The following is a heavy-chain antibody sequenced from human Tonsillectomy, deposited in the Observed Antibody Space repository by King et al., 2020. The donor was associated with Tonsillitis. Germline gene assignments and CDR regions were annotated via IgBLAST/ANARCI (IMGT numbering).Heavy chain of an antibody. D-gene: IGHD3-16*01. CDR3: ATNAVGSDVSAYRDFRH. V-gene: IGHV1-2*02. J-gene: IGHJ1*01. CDR2: INLKSGDT. Sequence: QLVQAGAELRKPGASVTVSCRTSGDTFTGHFVHWVRQAPGQGLEWMGWINLKSGDTNYVQKVQGRVTLGGDVSITTAYMGLRSLRPDDTAVYYCATNAVGSDVSAYRDFRHWGQGTLVTASS. CDR1: GDTFTGHF.